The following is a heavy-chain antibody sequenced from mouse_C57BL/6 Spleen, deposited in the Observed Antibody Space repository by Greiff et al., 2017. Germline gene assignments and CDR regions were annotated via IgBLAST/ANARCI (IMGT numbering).Heavy chain of an antibody. CDR1: GYTFTSYW. V-gene: IGHV1-74*01. CDR3: AIYGYDQNFDY. Sequence: VQLQQPGAELVKPGASVKVSCKASGYTFTSYWMHWVKQRPGQGLEWIGRIHPSDSVTNYNQKFKGKATLTVDKSSSTAYMQLSSLTSEDSAVYYCAIYGYDQNFDYWGQGTTLTVSS. J-gene: IGHJ2*01. D-gene: IGHD2-2*01. CDR2: IHPSDSVT.